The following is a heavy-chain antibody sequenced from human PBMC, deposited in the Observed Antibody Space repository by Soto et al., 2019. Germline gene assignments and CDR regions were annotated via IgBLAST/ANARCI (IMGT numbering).Heavy chain of an antibody. D-gene: IGHD3-3*01. J-gene: IGHJ4*02. V-gene: IGHV4-34*01. CDR2: INHSGST. CDR1: GGSFSGYY. Sequence: QVQLQQWGAGLLKPSETLSLTCAVYGGSFSGYYWSWIRQPPGKGLEWIGEINHSGSTNYNPSLKSRVTISVDTSMNQFPRKLSSVTAADAAVYYCARGGLRFLEWLLYSPTPYFDYWGQGTLVSVSS. CDR3: ARGGLRFLEWLLYSPTPYFDY.